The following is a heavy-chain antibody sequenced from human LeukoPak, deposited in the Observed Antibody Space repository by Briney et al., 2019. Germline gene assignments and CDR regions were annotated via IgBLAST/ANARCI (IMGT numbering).Heavy chain of an antibody. CDR1: GGSFSGYY. V-gene: IGHV4-34*01. J-gene: IGHJ5*02. Sequence: SETLSLTCAVYGGSFSGYYWSWIRQPPGKGLEWIGEINDSGSTNYNPSLKSRVTISVDTSKNQFSLKLSSVTAADTAVYYCARGGDIVVVVAEDWFDPWGQGTLVTVSS. CDR2: INDSGST. CDR3: ARGGDIVVVVAEDWFDP. D-gene: IGHD2-15*01.